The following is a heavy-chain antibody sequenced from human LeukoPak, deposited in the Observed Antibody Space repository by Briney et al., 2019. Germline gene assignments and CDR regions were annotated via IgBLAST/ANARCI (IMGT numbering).Heavy chain of an antibody. J-gene: IGHJ4*02. CDR3: ARGAIVPAAPCDY. CDR1: GYTFTDYY. CDR2: INPNSGGT. D-gene: IGHD2-2*01. Sequence: ASVKVSCKASGYTFTDYYMHWVRQAPGQGLEWMGWINPNSGGTNYAQKFQGRVTMTRDTSISTAYMELSRLRSDDTAVYYCARGAIVPAAPCDYWGQGTLVTVSS. V-gene: IGHV1-2*02.